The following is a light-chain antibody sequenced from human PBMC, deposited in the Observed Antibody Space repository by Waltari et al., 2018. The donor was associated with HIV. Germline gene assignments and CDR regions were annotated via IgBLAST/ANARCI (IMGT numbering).Light chain of an antibody. V-gene: IGLV2-14*01. Sequence: QSAMTQPASMSGSPGQAITISCQGSSLDICLYAFVAWYIHPPNTAPQLISYWVNRRPPGVTSRFSASKSGDVASLTISGLHTEDEADYYCTSHTLTRILLFGGGTRLTVL. CDR1: SLDICLYAF. CDR2: WVN. CDR3: TSHTLTRILL. J-gene: IGLJ3*02.